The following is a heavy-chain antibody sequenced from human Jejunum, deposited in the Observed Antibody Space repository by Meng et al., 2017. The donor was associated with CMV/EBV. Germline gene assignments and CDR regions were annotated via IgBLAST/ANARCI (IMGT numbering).Heavy chain of an antibody. CDR1: SFINNTW. CDR3: VRGTLGYCSSSSCLPDY. D-gene: IGHD2-2*01. CDR2: IYHSGST. Sequence: SFINNTWWIWVRQPPGKWLEWIGAIYHSGSTTYNPSLKNRVSISLDKSQRQFSLRLTAVTAADTAVYYCVRGTLGYCSSSSCLPDYWGQGILVTVSS. J-gene: IGHJ4*02. V-gene: IGHV4-4*02.